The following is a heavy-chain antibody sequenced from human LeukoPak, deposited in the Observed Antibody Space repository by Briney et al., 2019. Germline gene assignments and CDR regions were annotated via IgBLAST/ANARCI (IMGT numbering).Heavy chain of an antibody. D-gene: IGHD3-16*01. CDR2: ISAYNGNT. CDR3: ARVRLVDYDYVWGSFYFDY. J-gene: IGHJ4*02. V-gene: IGHV1-18*01. Sequence: ASVKVSCKTSGYTFTSYGISWVRQAPGQGLEWMGWISAYNGNTNYAQKLQGRVTMTTDTSTSTAYMELSRLRSDDTAVYYCARVRLVDYDYVWGSFYFDYWGQGTLVTVSS. CDR1: GYTFTSYG.